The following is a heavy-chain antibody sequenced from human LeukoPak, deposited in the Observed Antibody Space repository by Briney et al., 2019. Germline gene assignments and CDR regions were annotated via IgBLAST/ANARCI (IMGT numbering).Heavy chain of an antibody. V-gene: IGHV3-11*04. D-gene: IGHD6-13*01. CDR2: ISSSGSTI. CDR1: GFTFSDYY. CDR3: VRGAYSSSWLNFDY. J-gene: IGHJ4*02. Sequence: GGSLRLSCAASGFTFSDYYMSWIRQAPGKGLEWVSYISSSGSTIYYADSVKGRFTISRDNAKNSLYLQMNSLRAEDTAVYYCVRGAYSSSWLNFDYWGQGTLVTVSS.